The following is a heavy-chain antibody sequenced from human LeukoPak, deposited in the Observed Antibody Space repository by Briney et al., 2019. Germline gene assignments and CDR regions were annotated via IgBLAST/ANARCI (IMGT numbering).Heavy chain of an antibody. CDR3: AREIFSSGSYPDF. D-gene: IGHD3-10*01. CDR2: IWHDGSHK. J-gene: IGHJ4*02. V-gene: IGHV3-33*01. Sequence: PGRSLRLSCAASGFAFNTYAMHRVRQAPGQGLEWVALIWHDGSHKFYSNSVRGQFTISRDNSKNTVSLQMNNLRPEDTAVYYCAREIFSSGSYPDFWGQGTLVTVSS. CDR1: GFAFNTYA.